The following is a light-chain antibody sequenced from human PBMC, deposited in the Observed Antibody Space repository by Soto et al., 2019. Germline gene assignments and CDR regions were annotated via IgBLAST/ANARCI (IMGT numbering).Light chain of an antibody. Sequence: DIQMTQSPSSLSSSVGDRLSITCRASQSISSYLHWYQQKSGKAPKLLIYAASSLQSGVPSRFSGSGSGTDFTLTISSLQPEDFATYFCQQSYSTPRTFGQGTK. V-gene: IGKV1-39*01. CDR3: QQSYSTPRT. CDR2: AAS. J-gene: IGKJ1*01. CDR1: QSISSY.